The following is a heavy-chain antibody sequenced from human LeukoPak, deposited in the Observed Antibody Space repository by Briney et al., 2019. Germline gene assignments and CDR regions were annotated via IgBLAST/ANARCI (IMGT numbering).Heavy chain of an antibody. CDR1: AFTFDNYP. CDR3: ARDHRMATIPVY. D-gene: IGHD5-24*01. Sequence: HTGGSLRLSCAASAFTFDNYPMHWVRQAPGKGLEWVAVISYDGSNKYYADSVKGRFTISRDNSKNTLYLQMNSLRVEDTGVYYCARDHRMATIPVYWGQGTLVTVSS. V-gene: IGHV3-30-3*01. CDR2: ISYDGSNK. J-gene: IGHJ4*02.